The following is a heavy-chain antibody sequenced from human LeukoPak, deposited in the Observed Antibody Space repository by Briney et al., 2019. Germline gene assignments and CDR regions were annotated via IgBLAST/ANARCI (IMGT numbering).Heavy chain of an antibody. J-gene: IGHJ5*01. CDR3: ARGWYGSAWYSDS. V-gene: IGHV3-48*03. CDR2: ISRSGDTI. D-gene: IGHD6-13*01. CDR1: GFIFTSYE. Sequence: GGSLRHSRAPSGFIFTSYEMICAPAVPGEGVEWMSYISRSGDTIYYAHSVKGRFAISRDNAKRSLFLQMNGLRAEDTAVYYCARGWYGSAWYSDSWGQGTLVTVSS.